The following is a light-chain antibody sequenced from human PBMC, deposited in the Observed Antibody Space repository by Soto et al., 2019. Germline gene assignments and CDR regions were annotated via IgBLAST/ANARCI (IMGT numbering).Light chain of an antibody. Sequence: QSVLTQPPSVSGAPGQRVSISCTGSSSNIGSGYDVHWYQQLPGTAPKLLIYRNNNRPSGVPDRFSGSRSGTSASLAITGLQAEDEADYYCQSYDSSLSGSNVFGTGTKVTVL. CDR3: QSYDSSLSGSNV. V-gene: IGLV1-40*01. CDR2: RNN. J-gene: IGLJ1*01. CDR1: SSNIGSGYD.